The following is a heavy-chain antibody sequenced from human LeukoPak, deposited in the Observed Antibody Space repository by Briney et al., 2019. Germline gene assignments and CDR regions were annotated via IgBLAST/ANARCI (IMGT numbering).Heavy chain of an antibody. CDR2: INPNSGGT. Sequence: ASVELSCKASGYTFTGYFMHWVRQAPGQGLEWMGWINPNSGGTNYAQKFQGRVTMTRDTSISTAYMELSSLRSDDTAVYYCARGGIQLWFLVDYWGQGTLVTVS. CDR3: ARGGIQLWFLVDY. D-gene: IGHD5-18*01. CDR1: GYTFTGYF. V-gene: IGHV1-2*02. J-gene: IGHJ4*02.